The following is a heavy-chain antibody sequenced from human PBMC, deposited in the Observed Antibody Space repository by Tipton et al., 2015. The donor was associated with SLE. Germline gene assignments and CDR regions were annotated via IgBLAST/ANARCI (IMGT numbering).Heavy chain of an antibody. Sequence: SGFTFNYHGMHWVRQAPGKGLEWVAVIWYDGSNKYYADSVKGRFTISRDNSKNTLYLQMNSLRAEDTAVYYCASGRAAAEDYWGQGTLVTVSS. J-gene: IGHJ4*02. CDR3: ASGRAAAEDY. D-gene: IGHD6-13*01. CDR2: IWYDGSNK. V-gene: IGHV3-33*01. CDR1: GFTFNYHG.